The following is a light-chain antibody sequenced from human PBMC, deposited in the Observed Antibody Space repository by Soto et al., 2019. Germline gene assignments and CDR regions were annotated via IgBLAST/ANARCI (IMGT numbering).Light chain of an antibody. Sequence: QSVLTQPASVSGSPGQSITISCTGTSSDVGGYNYVSWYQQHPGKAPKLMIYEVSNRPSGVSNRFSGSKSGNTASLTISGLQAEDEADSYCSSYTSSSFYVFGTGTKLTVL. CDR3: SSYTSSSFYV. V-gene: IGLV2-14*01. CDR1: SSDVGGYNY. J-gene: IGLJ1*01. CDR2: EVS.